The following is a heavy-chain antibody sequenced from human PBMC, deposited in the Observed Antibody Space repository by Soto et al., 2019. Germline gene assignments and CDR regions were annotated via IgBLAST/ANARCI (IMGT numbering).Heavy chain of an antibody. CDR1: GFTFSSYG. J-gene: IGHJ4*02. CDR2: ISYDGSNK. CDR3: AKGFSGYVFDY. Sequence: GGSLRLSCAASGFTFSSYGMHWVRQAPGKGLEWVAVISYDGSNKYYADSVKGRFTISRDNSKNTLYLQMNSLRAEDTAVYYCAKGFSGYVFDYWGQGTLVTVSS. V-gene: IGHV3-30*18. D-gene: IGHD5-12*01.